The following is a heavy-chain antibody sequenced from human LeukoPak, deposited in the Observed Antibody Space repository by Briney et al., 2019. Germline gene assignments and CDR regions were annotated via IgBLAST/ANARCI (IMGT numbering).Heavy chain of an antibody. CDR1: GGTFSSYA. D-gene: IGHD3-22*01. J-gene: IGHJ3*02. CDR2: INPNSGGT. V-gene: IGHV1-2*04. Sequence: ASVTVSCKASGGTFSSYAISWVRQAPGQGLEWMGWINPNSGGTNYAQKFQGWVTMTRDTSISTAYMELSRLRSDDTAVYYCARDSAFYYDSSGYHDAFDIWGQGTMVTVSS. CDR3: ARDSAFYYDSSGYHDAFDI.